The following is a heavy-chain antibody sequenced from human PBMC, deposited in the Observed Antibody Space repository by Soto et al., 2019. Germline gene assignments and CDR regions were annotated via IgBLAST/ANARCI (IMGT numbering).Heavy chain of an antibody. D-gene: IGHD2-2*01. Sequence: SLRLSCAASGFTFDDYAMHWVRRAPGKGLEWVSGISWNSGSIGYADSVKGRFTISRDNAKNSLYLQMNSLRAEDTALYYCAKDDPYCSGTSCYAPGYAFDIWGQGALVTVSS. CDR1: GFTFDDYA. CDR3: AKDDPYCSGTSCYAPGYAFDI. CDR2: ISWNSGSI. J-gene: IGHJ4*02. V-gene: IGHV3-9*01.